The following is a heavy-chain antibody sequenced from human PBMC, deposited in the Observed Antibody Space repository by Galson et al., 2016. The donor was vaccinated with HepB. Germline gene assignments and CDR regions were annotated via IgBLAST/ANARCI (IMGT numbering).Heavy chain of an antibody. Sequence: SLRLSCAASGFTFSSYNMNWVRQAPGKGLEWVSSISSSGSYIYYADVVKGRFTISRDNAKNSLYLQMNSLRAEDTAVYYCARSPRIKVWRRYVFFEYWGQGSLVTVSS. J-gene: IGHJ4*02. CDR2: ISSSGSYI. V-gene: IGHV3-21*01. CDR1: GFTFSSYN. D-gene: IGHD3-16*01. CDR3: ARSPRIKVWRRYVFFEY.